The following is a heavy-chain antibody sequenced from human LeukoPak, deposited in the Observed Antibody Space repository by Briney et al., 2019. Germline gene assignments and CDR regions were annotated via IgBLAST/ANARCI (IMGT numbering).Heavy chain of an antibody. CDR3: ARTFDI. Sequence: PGRSLRLSCAASGFTFSSYAMHWVRQAPGKGLEWVAVISYDGSNKYYADSVKGRFTISRDNSKNTLYLQMNSLRAEDTAVYHCARTFDIWGQGTMVTVSS. CDR2: ISYDGSNK. J-gene: IGHJ3*02. CDR1: GFTFSSYA. V-gene: IGHV3-30-3*01.